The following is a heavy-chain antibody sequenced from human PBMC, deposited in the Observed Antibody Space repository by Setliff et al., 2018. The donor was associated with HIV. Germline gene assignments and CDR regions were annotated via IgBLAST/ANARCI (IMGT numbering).Heavy chain of an antibody. CDR1: GGSMSSYY. V-gene: IGHV4-59*08. J-gene: IGHJ6*03. CDR3: VRTYNDLENYYHHYYYMDV. CDR2: IYYSGST. Sequence: SETLSLTCTVSGGSMSSYYWSWIRQPPGKGLEWIGYIYYSGSTNYNPSLKSRVTISVDTSKNRFSLKLRSVTAADTAVYYCVRTYNDLENYYHHYYYMDVWGKGTTVTVSS. D-gene: IGHD1-1*01.